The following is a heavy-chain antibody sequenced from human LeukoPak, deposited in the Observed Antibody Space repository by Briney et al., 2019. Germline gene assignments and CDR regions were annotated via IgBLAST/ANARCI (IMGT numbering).Heavy chain of an antibody. J-gene: IGHJ4*02. V-gene: IGHV3-9*01. CDR1: GFTFDDYA. CDR2: ISWNSGII. Sequence: GGSLRLSCAASGFTFDDYAMHWVRQAPGKGLEWVSAISWNSGIIDYADSVKGRFTISRDNAKNSLYLQMNSLGAEDTALYYCAKDNGYKYDYWGQGTLVTVSS. D-gene: IGHD5-24*01. CDR3: AKDNGYKYDY.